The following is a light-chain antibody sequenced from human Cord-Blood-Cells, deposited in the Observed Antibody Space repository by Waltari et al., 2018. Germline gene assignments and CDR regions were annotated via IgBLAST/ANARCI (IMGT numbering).Light chain of an antibody. V-gene: IGKV3-11*01. CDR3: QQRSNWPPAT. CDR1: QSVSSY. CDR2: DAS. J-gene: IGKJ5*01. Sequence: EIVFTQSPATLSVSPRARATLSCRASQSVSSYLAWYQQKPGQAPRLLIYDASNRATGIPARFSGSGSGTDFTLTISSLEPEDFAVYYCQQRSNWPPATFGQGTRLEIK.